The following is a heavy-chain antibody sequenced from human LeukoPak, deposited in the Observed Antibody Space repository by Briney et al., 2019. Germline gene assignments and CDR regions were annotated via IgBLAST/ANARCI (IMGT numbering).Heavy chain of an antibody. V-gene: IGHV4-39*07. CDR3: ASTDGGSYGMEYYYYGMDV. CDR2: IYYSGST. Sequence: SETLSLTCPVSGGSISSSSYYWGWIRQPPGKGLEWIGSIYYSGSTYYNPSLKSRVTISVDTSKNQFSLKLSSVTAADTAVYYCASTDGGSYGMEYYYYGMDVWGQGTTVTVSS. J-gene: IGHJ6*02. CDR1: GGSISSSSYY. D-gene: IGHD1-26*01.